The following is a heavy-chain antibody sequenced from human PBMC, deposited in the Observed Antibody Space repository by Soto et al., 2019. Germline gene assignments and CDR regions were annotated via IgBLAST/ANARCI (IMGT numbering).Heavy chain of an antibody. Sequence: QVQLWQSGAEVKKPGASVKVSCKASGDTFNSYGIRWVRQGPGQVLEWMGWISAYNGNTNYAQKLKGRVTMTTDTSTSTSYMELRSLRSDDTSVYYFARDLPPVYYWGQGTLVTVSS. J-gene: IGHJ4*02. CDR3: ARDLPPVYY. CDR2: ISAYNGNT. V-gene: IGHV1-18*01. CDR1: GDTFNSYG.